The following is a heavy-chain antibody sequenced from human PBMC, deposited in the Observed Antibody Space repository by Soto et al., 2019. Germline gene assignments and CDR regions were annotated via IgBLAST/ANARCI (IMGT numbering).Heavy chain of an antibody. D-gene: IGHD1-7*01. V-gene: IGHV1-69*12. CDR2: IIPIFGTA. CDR1: GGTFSSYA. J-gene: IGHJ6*02. CDR3: AGLGPVTGTPDYYYYYGMDV. Sequence: QVQLVQSGAEVKKPGSSVKVSCKASGGTFSSYAISWVRQAPGQGLEWMGGIIPIFGTANYAQKFQGRVTITADESTSTAYMELSSLRSEDTAVYYCAGLGPVTGTPDYYYYYGMDVWGQGTTVTVSS.